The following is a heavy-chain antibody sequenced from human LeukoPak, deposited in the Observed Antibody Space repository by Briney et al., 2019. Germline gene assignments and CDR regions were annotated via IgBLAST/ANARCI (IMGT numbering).Heavy chain of an antibody. CDR2: TYYRSKWYN. CDR1: GDSVSSNSAA. J-gene: IGHJ5*02. D-gene: IGHD6-13*01. CDR3: ARENSSSWHWFDP. V-gene: IGHV6-1*01. Sequence: SQTLSLTCAISGDSVSSNSAAWNWLRQSPSRGLECLGRTYYRSKWYNDYAVSVKSRITINPDTSKNQFSLQLNSVTPEDTAVYYCARENSSSWHWFDPWGQGTLVTVSS.